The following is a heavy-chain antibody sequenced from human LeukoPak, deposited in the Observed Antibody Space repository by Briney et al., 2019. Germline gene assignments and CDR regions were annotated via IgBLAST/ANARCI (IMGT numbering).Heavy chain of an antibody. D-gene: IGHD1-26*01. V-gene: IGHV3-11*01. Sequence: PGGSLRLSCAASGFTFSDYYMLWIRQAPGKGLEVFSYISGSGNTVYYTDSVEGRFTISRDNAQNSLYLQMNSLRAEDTAVYYCARDQGGSLDYWGQGTLVTVSS. CDR1: GFTFSDYY. CDR3: ARDQGGSLDY. J-gene: IGHJ4*02. CDR2: ISGSGNTV.